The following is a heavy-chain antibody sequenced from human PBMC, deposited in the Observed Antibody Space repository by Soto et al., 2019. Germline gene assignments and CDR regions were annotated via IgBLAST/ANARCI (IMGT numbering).Heavy chain of an antibody. CDR3: ARDHSENDAFDT. J-gene: IGHJ3*02. V-gene: IGHV3-21*01. CDR2: ISSSSSSCT. Sequence: PGGSLRLSCAASGFTFSSYSMNWVRQAPGKGLEWVSSISSSSSSCTYYADSVKGRFTISRDNSKNTLYLQMNSLRAEDTAVYYCARDHSENDAFDTCGQGTMVTVSS. CDR1: GFTFSSYS.